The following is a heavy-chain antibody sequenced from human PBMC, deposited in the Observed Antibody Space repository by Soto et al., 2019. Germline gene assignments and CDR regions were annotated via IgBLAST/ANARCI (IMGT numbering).Heavy chain of an antibody. D-gene: IGHD6-13*01. J-gene: IGHJ5*02. V-gene: IGHV3-23*01. CDR2: ISSSSPST. Sequence: PAGSLRLSCAASGVRLSSYAMGLFRQDPGKGLVWVSAISSSSPSTNHADPVKSLYTISRDNSKNTLYLQMNSLRVEDTAVYYCAKGRSSSWFRWFDPWGQGTLVTVSS. CDR1: GVRLSSYA. CDR3: AKGRSSSWFRWFDP.